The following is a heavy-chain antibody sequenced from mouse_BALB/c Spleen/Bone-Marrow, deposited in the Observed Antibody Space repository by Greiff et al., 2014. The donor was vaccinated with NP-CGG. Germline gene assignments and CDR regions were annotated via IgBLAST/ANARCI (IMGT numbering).Heavy chain of an antibody. CDR3: TRSELRRGGYALDY. D-gene: IGHD2-12*01. J-gene: IGHJ4*01. Sequence: QVQLQQSRAELVKPGASVKLSCKASGYSFTSYWMHWVKQRPGQGLEWIGEISPSNGRSNYNEKFKSRATLTVDKSSSTAYMQLSGLTSEDSAVDYCTRSELRRGGYALDYWGLGTSVTVSS. V-gene: IGHV1S81*02. CDR1: GYSFTSYW. CDR2: ISPSNGRS.